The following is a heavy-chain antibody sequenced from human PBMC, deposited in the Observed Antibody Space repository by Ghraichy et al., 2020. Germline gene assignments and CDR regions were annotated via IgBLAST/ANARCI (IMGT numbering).Heavy chain of an antibody. CDR1: GFTVSSNY. D-gene: IGHD6-13*01. J-gene: IGHJ2*01. CDR2: IYSGGST. V-gene: IGHV3-66*01. Sequence: GGSLRLSCAASGFTVSSNYMSWVRQAPGKGLEWVSVIYSGGSTYYADSVKGRFTISRDNSKNTLYLQMNSLRADDTAVYYCAREHRSAAGEYWYFDLWGRGTLVTVSS. CDR3: AREHRSAAGEYWYFDL.